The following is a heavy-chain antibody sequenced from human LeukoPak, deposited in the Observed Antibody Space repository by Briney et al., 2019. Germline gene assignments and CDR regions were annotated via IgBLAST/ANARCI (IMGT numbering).Heavy chain of an antibody. V-gene: IGHV3-30*18. CDR2: ISYDGSNK. Sequence: PGGSLRLSCAASGFTFSSYGIHWVRQAPGKRLQWVAVISYDGSNKYYADSVKGRFTISRDNSKNTLYLQMNSLRAEDTAVYYCAKAPIAAAGIYYFDYWGQGTLVTVSS. J-gene: IGHJ4*02. D-gene: IGHD6-13*01. CDR3: AKAPIAAAGIYYFDY. CDR1: GFTFSSYG.